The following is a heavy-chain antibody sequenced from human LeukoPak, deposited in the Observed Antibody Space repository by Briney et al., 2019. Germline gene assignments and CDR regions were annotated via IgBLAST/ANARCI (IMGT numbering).Heavy chain of an antibody. CDR2: IYYSGST. J-gene: IGHJ5*02. CDR3: ARGSSGYSYGYFWFDP. CDR1: GGSISGYY. D-gene: IGHD5-18*01. V-gene: IGHV4-30-4*01. Sequence: PSETLSLTCIVSGGSISGYYWSWIRQPPGKGLEWIGYIYYSGSTYYNPSLKSRVTISVDTSKNQFSLKLSSVTAADTAMYYCARGSSGYSYGYFWFDPWGQGTLVTVSS.